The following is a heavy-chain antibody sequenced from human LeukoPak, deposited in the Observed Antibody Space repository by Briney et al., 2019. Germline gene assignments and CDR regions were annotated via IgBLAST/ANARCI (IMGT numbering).Heavy chain of an antibody. CDR2: IIPIFGTA. J-gene: IGHJ5*02. D-gene: IGHD5-18*01. Sequence: GASVKVSCKASGGTFSSYAISWVRQAPGQGLEWMGGIIPIFGTANYAQKFQGRVTITTDESTSTAYMELSSLRSEDTAVYYCARSQGRVDTAMVGYNWFDPWGEGTLVTVSS. V-gene: IGHV1-69*05. CDR1: GGTFSSYA. CDR3: ARSQGRVDTAMVGYNWFDP.